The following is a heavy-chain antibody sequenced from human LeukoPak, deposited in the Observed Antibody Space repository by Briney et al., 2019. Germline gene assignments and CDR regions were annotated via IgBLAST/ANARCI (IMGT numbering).Heavy chain of an antibody. CDR2: INPSGGST. Sequence: ASVKVSCKASGYTFTSYYMHWVRQAPGQGLEWMGIINPSGGSTSYAQKFQGRVTMTRDTSTSTAYMELRSLRSDDTAVYYCARPIVANWGLFDYWGQGTLVTVSS. CDR1: GYTFTSYY. D-gene: IGHD7-27*01. V-gene: IGHV1-46*01. CDR3: ARPIVANWGLFDY. J-gene: IGHJ4*02.